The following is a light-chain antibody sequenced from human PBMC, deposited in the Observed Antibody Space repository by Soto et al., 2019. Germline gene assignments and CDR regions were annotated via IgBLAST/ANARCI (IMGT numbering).Light chain of an antibody. CDR3: SSYTSSDTPYV. CDR1: SSDVGAYNY. J-gene: IGLJ1*01. V-gene: IGLV2-14*01. Sequence: QSALPQPASVSGSPGQSITISCTGTSSDVGAYNYVSWYQQHPDKAPKLMIYVVSNRPSGVSNRFSGFKSGNTASLTISGLQAEDEADYYCSSYTSSDTPYVFGTGTKLTVL. CDR2: VVS.